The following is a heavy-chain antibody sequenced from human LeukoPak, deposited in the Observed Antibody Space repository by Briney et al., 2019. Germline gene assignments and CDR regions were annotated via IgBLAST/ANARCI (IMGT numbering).Heavy chain of an antibody. J-gene: IGHJ3*02. Sequence: SETLSLTCTVSGGSISSYYWSWLRQPPGKGLEWIGYIYYSGSTNYNPSLKSRVTISVDTSKNQFSLKLSSVTAADTAVYYCARGPYCSSTSCYAAFDTWGQGTMVTVSS. D-gene: IGHD2-2*01. CDR1: GGSISSYY. V-gene: IGHV4-59*01. CDR3: ARGPYCSSTSCYAAFDT. CDR2: IYYSGST.